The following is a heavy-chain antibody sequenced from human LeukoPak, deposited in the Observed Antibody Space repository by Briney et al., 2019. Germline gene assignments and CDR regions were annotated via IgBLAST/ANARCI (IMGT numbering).Heavy chain of an antibody. CDR2: ISSSSSYI. CDR1: GFTFSSYG. V-gene: IGHV3-21*01. CDR3: ARDEAVGWNDY. D-gene: IGHD1-1*01. J-gene: IGHJ4*02. Sequence: GGSLRLSCAASGFTFSSYGMNWVRQAPGKGLEWVSSISSSSSYIYYADSVKGRFTISRDNAKNSLYLQMNSLRAEDTAVYYCARDEAVGWNDYWGQGTLVTVSS.